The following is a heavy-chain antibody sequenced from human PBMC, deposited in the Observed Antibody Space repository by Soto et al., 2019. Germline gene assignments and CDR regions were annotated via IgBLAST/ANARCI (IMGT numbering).Heavy chain of an antibody. Sequence: ASVKVSCKASGYTFTSYGISWVRQAPGQGLEWMGWISAYNGNTNYAQKLQGRVTMTTDTSTSTAYMELRSLRSDDTAVYYCARDAVDTAMVIYFDYWGQGTLVTVSS. V-gene: IGHV1-18*01. J-gene: IGHJ4*02. CDR2: ISAYNGNT. CDR3: ARDAVDTAMVIYFDY. CDR1: GYTFTSYG. D-gene: IGHD5-18*01.